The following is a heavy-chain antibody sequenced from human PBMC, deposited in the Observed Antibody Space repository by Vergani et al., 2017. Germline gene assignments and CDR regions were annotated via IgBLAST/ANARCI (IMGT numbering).Heavy chain of an antibody. CDR3: ARYPSTVVVIPDVFDI. D-gene: IGHD3-22*01. J-gene: IGHJ3*02. Sequence: EVQLVESGGGLVQPGGSLRLSCAASGFTFSSCSMNWVRQAPGKGLEWVSYISSSSSTIYYADSVKGRFTISRDNAKNSLYLQMNSLRAEDTAVYYCARYPSTVVVIPDVFDIWGQGTMVTVSS. CDR2: ISSSSSTI. V-gene: IGHV3-48*01. CDR1: GFTFSSCS.